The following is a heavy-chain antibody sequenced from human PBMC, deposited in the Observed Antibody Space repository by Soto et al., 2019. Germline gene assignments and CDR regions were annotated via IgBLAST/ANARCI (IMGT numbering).Heavy chain of an antibody. CDR2: IAYDGSNK. CDR1: GFTFSSYG. J-gene: IGHJ4*02. Sequence: QVQLVESGGGVVKPGRSLRLSCAASGFTFSSYGMHWVRQAPGTGLEWVAVIAYDGSNKYYADSVKSRFTIYRDNSKNTLYMQMTSLGAEDSAVYYCATDSPGVGAPTDSWGQGTLVTVSS. V-gene: IGHV3-30*03. CDR3: ATDSPGVGAPTDS. D-gene: IGHD1-26*01.